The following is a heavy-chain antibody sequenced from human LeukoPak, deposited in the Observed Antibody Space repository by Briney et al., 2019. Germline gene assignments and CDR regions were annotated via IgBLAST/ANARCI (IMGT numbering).Heavy chain of an antibody. CDR1: GASIDSGSYF. J-gene: IGHJ6*03. CDR3: ARGDYVWGSYPQSYYMDV. Sequence: SETLSLTCTVSGASIDSGSYFWTWIRQPAGKPLEWIGRIYTTGSTNYNPSLKSRVTISVDTSKNQFSLKLSSVTAADTAVYYCARGDYVWGSYPQSYYMDVWGKGTTVTISS. V-gene: IGHV4-61*02. CDR2: IYTTGST. D-gene: IGHD3-16*02.